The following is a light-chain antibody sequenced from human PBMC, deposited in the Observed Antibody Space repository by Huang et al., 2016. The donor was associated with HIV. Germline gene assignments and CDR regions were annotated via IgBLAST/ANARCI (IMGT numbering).Light chain of an antibody. CDR3: QQYGSSPET. CDR2: GAS. Sequence: EIVLTQSPGTLSLSPGERATLPCRASQSVSSSSLAWYQQIPGQAPRLLIYGASSRATGLPDRFSGSGSGTDFTLTISRLEPEDFAVYYCQQYGSSPETFGPGTKVGIK. CDR1: QSVSSSS. V-gene: IGKV3-20*01. J-gene: IGKJ3*01.